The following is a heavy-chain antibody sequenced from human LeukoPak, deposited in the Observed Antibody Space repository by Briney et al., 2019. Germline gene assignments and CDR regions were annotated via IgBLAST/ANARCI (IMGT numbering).Heavy chain of an antibody. J-gene: IGHJ4*02. Sequence: QPGGSLRLSCAASGFTFSSYEMNWVRQAPGKGLEWLSYISSSGSTMYYADSVKGRFTISRDNAKNSLYLQMNSLRAEDTAIYYCASSSWYALDYWGQGTLVTVSS. D-gene: IGHD6-13*01. V-gene: IGHV3-48*03. CDR3: ASSSWYALDY. CDR1: GFTFSSYE. CDR2: ISSSGSTM.